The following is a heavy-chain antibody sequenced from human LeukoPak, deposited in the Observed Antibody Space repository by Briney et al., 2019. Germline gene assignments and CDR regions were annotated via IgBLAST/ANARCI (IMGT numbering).Heavy chain of an antibody. V-gene: IGHV3-7*01. D-gene: IGHD3-22*01. Sequence: PGGSLRLSCTASGFTFSNFWMGWVRQAPGKGLEWVANIKQDETEKFYLGSVKGRFTISRDNSKNTLYLQMNSLRAEDTAVYYCARDGAVHDSSGYEQTYYYYYGMDVWGQGTTVTVSS. CDR2: IKQDETEK. J-gene: IGHJ6*02. CDR1: GFTFSNFW. CDR3: ARDGAVHDSSGYEQTYYYYYGMDV.